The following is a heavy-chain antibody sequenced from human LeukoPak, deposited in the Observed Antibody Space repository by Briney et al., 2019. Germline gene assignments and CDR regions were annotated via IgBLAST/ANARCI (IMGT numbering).Heavy chain of an antibody. J-gene: IGHJ6*02. CDR2: INHSGST. Sequence: SETLSLTCAVYGESFSGYYWSWIRQSPGKGLEWIGEINHSGSTNYNPSLKSRVTISVDTSKNQFSLKLSSVTAADTAVYYCASNIGVIAAAGRYYYYYGMDVWGQGTTVTVSS. CDR3: ASNIGVIAAAGRYYYYYGMDV. CDR1: GESFSGYY. V-gene: IGHV4-34*01. D-gene: IGHD6-13*01.